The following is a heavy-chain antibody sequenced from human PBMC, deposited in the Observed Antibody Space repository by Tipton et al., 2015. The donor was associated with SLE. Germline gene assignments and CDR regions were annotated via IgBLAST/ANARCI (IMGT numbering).Heavy chain of an antibody. J-gene: IGHJ4*02. CDR3: ARDTGSPH. CDR1: GGSISSGSYY. CDR2: IYTSGST. D-gene: IGHD1-1*01. V-gene: IGHV4-61*09. Sequence: TLSLTCTVSGGSISSGSYYWSWIRQPAGKGLEWIGHIYTSGSTNYNPSLQSRVTISVDTSKNQFSLKLSSVTAADTAVYYCARDTGSPHWGQGTLVTVSS.